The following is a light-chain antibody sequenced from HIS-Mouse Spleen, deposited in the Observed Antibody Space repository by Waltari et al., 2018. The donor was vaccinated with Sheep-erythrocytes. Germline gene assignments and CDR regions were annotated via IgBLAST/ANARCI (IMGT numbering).Light chain of an antibody. CDR3: NSRDSSGNHLGVV. Sequence: SSELTQDPAVSVALGQTVRITCQGDSLRSYYASWFQQKPGQAPVLVIYGKNNRPSGITERFSGSSSGNTASLTITGAQAEDEADFYCNSRDSSGNHLGVVFGGGTKLTVL. J-gene: IGLJ2*01. CDR1: SLRSYY. V-gene: IGLV3-19*01. CDR2: GKN.